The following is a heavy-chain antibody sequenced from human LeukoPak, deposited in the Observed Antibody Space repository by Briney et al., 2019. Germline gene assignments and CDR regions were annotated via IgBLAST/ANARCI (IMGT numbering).Heavy chain of an antibody. CDR3: AKDPFRARISAPDY. Sequence: GGSLRLSCAASGFTFSSYAMSWVRQARGKGLEWVSAISGSGTNTYYADSVKGRFTISRDNSKNTLYLQINSLRAEDTAVYYCAKDPFRARISAPDYWGQGTLVTVSS. D-gene: IGHD6-6*01. CDR1: GFTFSSYA. CDR2: ISGSGTNT. J-gene: IGHJ4*02. V-gene: IGHV3-23*01.